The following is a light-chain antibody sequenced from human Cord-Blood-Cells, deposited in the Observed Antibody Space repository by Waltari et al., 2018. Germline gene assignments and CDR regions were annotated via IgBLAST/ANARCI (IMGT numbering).Light chain of an antibody. J-gene: IGLJ3*02. CDR1: SSDVGGYNS. CDR2: DVS. CDR3: SSYTSSSTSWV. Sequence: QSALTQPASVSGSPGQSITISCTGTSSDVGGYNSVSWYQQHPGTAPKLMIYDVSKRPSGVSNRFSGSKSGNTASLTISGLQAEDEADYYCSSYTSSSTSWVFGGGTKLTVL. V-gene: IGLV2-14*01.